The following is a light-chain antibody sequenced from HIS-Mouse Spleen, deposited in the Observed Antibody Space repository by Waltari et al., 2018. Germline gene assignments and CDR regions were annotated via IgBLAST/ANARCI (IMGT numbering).Light chain of an antibody. J-gene: IGKJ4*01. V-gene: IGKV3D-20*02. CDR3: QQRSNWLT. CDR1: QSVSSSY. Sequence: DIVMTQSPDSLAVSLGERATINCKSSQSVSSSYLAWYQQKPGQAPRLLIYGASSRATGIPDRFSGSGSGTDFTLTISSLEPEDFAVYYCQQRSNWLTFGGGTKVEIK. CDR2: GAS.